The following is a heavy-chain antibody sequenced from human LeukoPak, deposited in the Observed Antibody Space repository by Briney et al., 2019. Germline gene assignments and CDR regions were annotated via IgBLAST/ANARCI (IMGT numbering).Heavy chain of an antibody. CDR2: INMSGTT. V-gene: IGHV4-61*02. J-gene: IGHJ2*01. Sequence: SVTLSLTCTASGGSISSGSYNWSWIRQPAGQGLEWIVRINMSGTTNYNPSHKSRATFTVITYKNQFPLMLSSVTAATTACYFCARDGYSMVRGVIVYGYFDLWGRGALGTVSS. D-gene: IGHD3-10*01. CDR1: GGSISSGSYN. CDR3: ARDGYSMVRGVIVYGYFDL.